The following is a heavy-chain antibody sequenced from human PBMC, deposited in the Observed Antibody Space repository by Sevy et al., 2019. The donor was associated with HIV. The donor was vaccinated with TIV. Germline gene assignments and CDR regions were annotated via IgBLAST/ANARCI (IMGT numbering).Heavy chain of an antibody. CDR1: GFTFGDYA. CDR3: TRWKGLQSIFDY. J-gene: IGHJ4*02. D-gene: IGHD1-1*01. CDR2: LKSKADGGTV. Sequence: GGSLRLSCTTSGFTFGDYAMNWVRQAPGKGLEWVAFLKSKADGGTVDHAATVKGRFTISRDDSKSIAYLQMNDLTTADTVVYYCTRWKGLQSIFDYWGQGALVTVSS. V-gene: IGHV3-49*04.